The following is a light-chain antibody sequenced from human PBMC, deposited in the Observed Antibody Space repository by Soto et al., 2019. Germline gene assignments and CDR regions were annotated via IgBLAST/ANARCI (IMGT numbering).Light chain of an antibody. Sequence: DIQMTQSPSTLAASVGDIVTIICRASPSISSWLAWYQQKPGKAPKLLIHDASTLESGVPSRFSARGSGTEFTLTISSLQPDDFATYYCKQYHNYPNFGQGTEVDIK. CDR2: DAS. V-gene: IGKV1-5*02. CDR3: KQYHNYPN. CDR1: PSISSW. J-gene: IGKJ1*01.